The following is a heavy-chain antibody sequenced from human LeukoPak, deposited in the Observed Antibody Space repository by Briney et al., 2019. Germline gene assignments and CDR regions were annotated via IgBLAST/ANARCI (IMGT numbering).Heavy chain of an antibody. CDR1: GFTVSSNY. J-gene: IGHJ3*02. Sequence: QPGGSLRLSCVASGFTVSSNYMSWVRQAPGKGLEWVSYISSNSRSIYYADSVKGRFTISRDNDKNSLYLQMNSLRADDTAVYYCARGSGRYLATDAFDIWGQGTMVTVSS. V-gene: IGHV3-48*01. D-gene: IGHD1-26*01. CDR2: ISSNSRSI. CDR3: ARGSGRYLATDAFDI.